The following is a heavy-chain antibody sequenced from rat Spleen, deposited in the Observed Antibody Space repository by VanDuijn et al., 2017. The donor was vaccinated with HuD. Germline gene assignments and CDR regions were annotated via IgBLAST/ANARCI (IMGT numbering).Heavy chain of an antibody. V-gene: IGHV5-7*01. J-gene: IGHJ1*01. CDR3: ARRGPDWYFDF. Sequence: EVHLVESGGGLVQPGRSLKLSCAASGFTFSDYYMAWVRQAPTKGLEWVATISYDGSSTYYRDSVKGRFTISRDNAKSTLYLQMDSLRSEDTATYYCARRGPDWYFDFWGPGTMVTVSS. CDR2: ISYDGSST. CDR1: GFTFSDYY.